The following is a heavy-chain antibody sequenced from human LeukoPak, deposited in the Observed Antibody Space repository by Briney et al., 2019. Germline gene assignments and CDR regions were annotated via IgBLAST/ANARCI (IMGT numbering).Heavy chain of an antibody. Sequence: SETLSLTCTVSGDSINSLDLWSWVRQPPGKGLEWIGSIYDSGSTYYNPSLKSRVTISVDTSKNQFSLKLNSVTAADTAVYYWSASAPTFD. J-gene: IGHJ2*01. V-gene: IGHV4-39*01. D-gene: IGHD3-3*01. CDR1: GDSINSLDL. CDR3: SASAPTFD. CDR2: IYDSGST.